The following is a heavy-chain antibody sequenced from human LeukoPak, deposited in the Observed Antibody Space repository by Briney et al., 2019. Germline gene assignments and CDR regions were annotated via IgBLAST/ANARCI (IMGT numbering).Heavy chain of an antibody. D-gene: IGHD2-21*02. J-gene: IGHJ6*03. CDR1: GFTFSSYW. Sequence: GGSLRLSCAASGFTFSSYWMHWVRQAPGKGLVWVSRINSDGSSTSYADSVKGRFTISRDNAKNTLYLQMNSLRAEDTAVYYCARASRVVGTYYMDVWGKGTTVTISS. V-gene: IGHV3-74*01. CDR3: ARASRVVGTYYMDV. CDR2: INSDGSST.